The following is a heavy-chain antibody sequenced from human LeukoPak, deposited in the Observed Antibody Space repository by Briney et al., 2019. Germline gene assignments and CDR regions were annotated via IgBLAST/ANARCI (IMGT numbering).Heavy chain of an antibody. CDR3: ARGSGGGLLWFGELDP. CDR1: GGSISSYY. Sequence: SETLSLTCTVSGGSISSYYWSWIRQPPGKGLEWIGYIYTSGSTNYNPSLKSRVTISVDTSKNQFSLKLSSVTAAATAVYYCARGSGGGLLWFGELDPWGQGTLVTVSS. D-gene: IGHD3-10*01. J-gene: IGHJ5*02. CDR2: IYTSGST. V-gene: IGHV4-4*09.